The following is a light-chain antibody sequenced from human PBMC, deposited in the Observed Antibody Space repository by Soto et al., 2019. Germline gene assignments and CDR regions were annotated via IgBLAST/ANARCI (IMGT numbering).Light chain of an antibody. CDR3: ATWDDRLTAGV. CDR1: NSNIGSNA. Sequence: QSVLTQSPSVSGAPRQSVNISCSGNNSNIGSNAVHWYQQLPGKAPKLLMYYNDMLPSGVSDRFSGSKSGTSASLAISGLQSEDEGDYYCATWDDRLTAGVFGGGTNVTVL. V-gene: IGLV1-36*01. J-gene: IGLJ3*02. CDR2: YND.